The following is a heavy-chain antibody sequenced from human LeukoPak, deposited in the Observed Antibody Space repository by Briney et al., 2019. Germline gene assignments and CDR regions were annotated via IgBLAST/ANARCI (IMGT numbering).Heavy chain of an antibody. Sequence: PSETLSLTCTVSGDSISNAAYYWSWIRQPAGKGLEWIGRVYTSGITNQNPSLKSRVTMSVDTSKNQFSLKLSSVTAADTAVYYCARDDFYMDVWGKGTTVTVSS. CDR2: VYTSGIT. CDR1: GDSISNAAYY. J-gene: IGHJ6*03. CDR3: ARDDFYMDV. V-gene: IGHV4-61*02.